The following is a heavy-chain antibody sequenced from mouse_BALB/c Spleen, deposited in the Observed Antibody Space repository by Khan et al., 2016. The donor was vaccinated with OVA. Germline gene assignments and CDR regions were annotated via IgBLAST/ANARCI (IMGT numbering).Heavy chain of an antibody. CDR3: ARGNYYGYAMDY. J-gene: IGHJ4*01. V-gene: IGHV3-2*02. CDR1: GYSITSNYA. CDR2: ISYSGST. Sequence: EVQLQESGPGLVKPSQSLSLTCTVTGYSITSNYAWNWIRQFPGNKLEWMGYISYSGSTNYNPSLKSRISITRDPSKNQFFLQLHSVTTEDTATYYCARGNYYGYAMDYWGQGTSITVSS. D-gene: IGHD1-1*01.